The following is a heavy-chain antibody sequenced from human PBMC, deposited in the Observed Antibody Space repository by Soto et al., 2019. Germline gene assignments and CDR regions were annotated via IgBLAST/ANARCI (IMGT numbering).Heavy chain of an antibody. CDR1: GYSFTSYW. Sequence: PGESLKISCKGSGYSFTSYWIGWVRQMPGKGLEWMGIIYPGDSDTRYSPSFQGQVTISADKSISTAYLQWSSLKASDTAMYYCARRVAATPPHYYMDVWGKGTTVTVSS. D-gene: IGHD2-15*01. CDR2: IYPGDSDT. CDR3: ARRVAATPPHYYMDV. V-gene: IGHV5-51*01. J-gene: IGHJ6*03.